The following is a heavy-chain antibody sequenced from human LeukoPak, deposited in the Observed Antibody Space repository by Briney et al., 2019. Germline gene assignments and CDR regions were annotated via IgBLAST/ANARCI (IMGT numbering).Heavy chain of an antibody. J-gene: IGHJ4*02. CDR2: MNPNSGNT. CDR3: ARVDYGAPGY. CDR1: GGTFSSYA. Sequence: GSSVKVSCKASGGTFSSYAISWVRQAPGQGLEWMGWMNPNSGNTGYAQKFQGRVTMTRNTSISTAYMELSSLGSEDTAVYYCARVDYGAPGYWGQGTLVTVSS. D-gene: IGHD4-17*01. V-gene: IGHV1-8*02.